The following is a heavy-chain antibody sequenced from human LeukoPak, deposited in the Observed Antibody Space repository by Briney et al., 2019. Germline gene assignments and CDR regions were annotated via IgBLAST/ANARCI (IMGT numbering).Heavy chain of an antibody. CDR3: ARGPVGLFDY. Sequence: SETLSLTCTVSGGSISNYYWSRLRQPPGKGLEWIGYIYSSGSTNYNPSLKSRVTISVDTSKNHFSLRLSSVTAADTAVYYCARGPVGLFDYWGQGTLVAVSS. D-gene: IGHD1-26*01. CDR2: IYSSGST. J-gene: IGHJ4*02. V-gene: IGHV4-59*08. CDR1: GGSISNYY.